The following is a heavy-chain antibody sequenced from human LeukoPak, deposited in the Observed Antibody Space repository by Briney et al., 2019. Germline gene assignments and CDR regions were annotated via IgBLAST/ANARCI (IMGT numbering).Heavy chain of an antibody. V-gene: IGHV1-69*01. CDR1: GGTFSSYA. Sequence: SVKVSCKASGGTFSSYAISWVRQAPGQGLEWMGGIIPIFGTANYAQKFQGRVTITADESTSTAYTELSSLRSEDTAVYYCAKDSFLEWSSYYYYYMDVWGKGTTVTVSS. CDR3: AKDSFLEWSSYYYYYMDV. J-gene: IGHJ6*03. D-gene: IGHD3-3*01. CDR2: IIPIFGTA.